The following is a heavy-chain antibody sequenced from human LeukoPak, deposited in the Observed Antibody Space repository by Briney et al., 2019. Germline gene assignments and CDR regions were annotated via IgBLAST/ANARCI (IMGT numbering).Heavy chain of an antibody. CDR2: IYAGGNT. CDR3: AGLSSGYYSPFDC. D-gene: IGHD3-22*01. J-gene: IGHJ4*02. CDR1: GFTLSSYW. Sequence: AGGSLRLSCAASGFTLSSYWMHWVRQAPGEGLEWVSTIYAGGNTYYSDSVKGRFTTSRDKSKNTLYLQMNSLRAEDTAVYYCAGLSSGYYSPFDCWGQGTLVTVSS. V-gene: IGHV3-53*01.